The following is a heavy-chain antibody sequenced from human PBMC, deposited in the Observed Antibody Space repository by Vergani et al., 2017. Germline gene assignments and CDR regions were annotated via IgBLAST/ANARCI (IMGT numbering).Heavy chain of an antibody. CDR2: IYYSGST. Sequence: QVQLQESGPGLVKPSETLSLTCTVSGGSISSYYWSWIRQPPGKGLEWIGYIYYSGSTNSNPSLKSRVTISVDTSKNQFSLRLSSVTAADTAVYYGARGAGAFDIWGQGTMVTVSS. V-gene: IGHV4-59*01. CDR3: ARGAGAFDI. J-gene: IGHJ3*02. CDR1: GGSISSYY. D-gene: IGHD3-10*01.